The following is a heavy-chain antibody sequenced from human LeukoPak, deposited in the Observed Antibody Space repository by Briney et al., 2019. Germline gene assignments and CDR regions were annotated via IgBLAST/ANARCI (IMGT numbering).Heavy chain of an antibody. CDR1: GGSISSSNW. V-gene: IGHV4-4*02. Sequence: SGTLSLTCAVSGGSISSSNWWSWVRQPPGKGLEWIGEIYHSGSTNYNPSLKSRVTISVDTSKNQFPLKLSSVTAADTAVYYCAREREGDYVDYWGQGTLVTVSS. CDR3: AREREGDYVDY. D-gene: IGHD5-24*01. J-gene: IGHJ4*02. CDR2: IYHSGST.